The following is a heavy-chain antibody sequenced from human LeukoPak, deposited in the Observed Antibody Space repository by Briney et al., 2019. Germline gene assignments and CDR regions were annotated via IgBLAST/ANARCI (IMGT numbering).Heavy chain of an antibody. V-gene: IGHV3-74*01. Sequence: GGSLRLSCAASGFTFSSYWMHWVRQASGKGLVWVSRINSDGSSTSYADSVKGRFTISRDNAKNTLYLQMNSLRAEDTAVYYCARDGNSPSSGWGYYYYYYMDVWGKGTTVTVSS. CDR1: GFTFSSYW. J-gene: IGHJ6*03. CDR2: INSDGSST. CDR3: ARDGNSPSSGWGYYYYYYMDV. D-gene: IGHD6-19*01.